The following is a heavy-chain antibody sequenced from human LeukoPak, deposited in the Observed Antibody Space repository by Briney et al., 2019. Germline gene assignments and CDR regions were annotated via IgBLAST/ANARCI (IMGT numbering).Heavy chain of an antibody. CDR2: INSDGSST. CDR3: ARGLRFFGVVIIPPADYYYYYMDV. J-gene: IGHJ6*03. Sequence: GGSLRLSCAASGFTFSSYWMHWVRQAPGKGLVWVSRINSDGSSTSYADSVKGRFTISRDNAKNTLYLQMNSLRAEDAAVYYCARGLRFFGVVIIPPADYYYYYMDVWGKGTTVTVSS. D-gene: IGHD3-3*01. V-gene: IGHV3-74*01. CDR1: GFTFSSYW.